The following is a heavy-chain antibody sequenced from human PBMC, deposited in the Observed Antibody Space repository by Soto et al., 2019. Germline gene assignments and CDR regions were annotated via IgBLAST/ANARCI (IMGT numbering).Heavy chain of an antibody. Sequence: SVKVSCKASGYTFTSYGISWVRQAPGQGLEWMGWISAYNGNTNYAQKFQGRVTMTTDTSTSTAYMELRSLRSDDTAVYYCARENYGDYVFDPWGQGTLVTVSS. V-gene: IGHV1-18*04. CDR3: ARENYGDYVFDP. CDR2: ISAYNGNT. CDR1: GYTFTSYG. D-gene: IGHD4-17*01. J-gene: IGHJ5*02.